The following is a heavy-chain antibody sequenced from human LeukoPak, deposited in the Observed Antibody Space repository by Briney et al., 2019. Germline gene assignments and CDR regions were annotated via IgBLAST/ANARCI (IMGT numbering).Heavy chain of an antibody. Sequence: GGSLRLSCAASGFTFSGSAMHWVRQAPGKGLEWVSGISGSGATTFYADSVKGRFTLSRDNSKNTLFLQMNSLRAEDTAVYYCAKRDVRGSYKSFQQWGQGTLVTVSS. J-gene: IGHJ1*01. D-gene: IGHD1-26*01. V-gene: IGHV3-23*01. CDR1: GFTFSGSA. CDR3: AKRDVRGSYKSFQQ. CDR2: ISGSGATT.